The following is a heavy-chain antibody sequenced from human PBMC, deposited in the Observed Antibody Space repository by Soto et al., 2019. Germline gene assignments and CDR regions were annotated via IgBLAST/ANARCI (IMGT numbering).Heavy chain of an antibody. CDR3: ARGGGYTSDY. CDR1: GGSISSGGYS. CDR2: IYHSGST. D-gene: IGHD3-16*01. V-gene: IGHV4-30-2*01. J-gene: IGHJ4*02. Sequence: QLQLQESGSGLVKPSQTLSLTCAVSGGSISSGGYSWSWIRQPPGKGLEWIGYIYHSGSTYYNPSPKRRATTSVARSKNQFAPKLSSVTAADTAVYYCARGGGYTSDYWGQGTLVTVSS.